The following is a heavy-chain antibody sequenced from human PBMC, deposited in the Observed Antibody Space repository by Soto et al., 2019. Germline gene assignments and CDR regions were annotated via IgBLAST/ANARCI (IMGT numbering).Heavy chain of an antibody. J-gene: IGHJ6*02. CDR3: AKDVHWGEFGDVIYYYGMDV. D-gene: IGHD3-10*01. CDR2: MSWNSGSI. V-gene: IGHV3-9*01. Sequence: EVQLVESGGGLVQPGRSLRLSCAASGFTFDDYAMHWVRQAPGKGLEWVSGMSWNSGSIGYADSVKGRFTISRDNAKNSLYLEMNSLRAEDTALYSCAKDVHWGEFGDVIYYYGMDVGGQGTTVTVSS. CDR1: GFTFDDYA.